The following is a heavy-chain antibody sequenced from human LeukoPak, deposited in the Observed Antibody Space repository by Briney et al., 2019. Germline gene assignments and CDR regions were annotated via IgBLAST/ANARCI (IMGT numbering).Heavy chain of an antibody. CDR2: ISSSSSYT. Sequence: GGSLRLSYAASGFTFSDYYMSWIRQAPGKGLEWASYISSSSSYTNYADSVKGRFTISRDNAKNSLYLQMNSLRAEDTAVYYCARETYGSGSNDFDYWGQGTLVTVSS. CDR1: GFTFSDYY. D-gene: IGHD3-10*01. J-gene: IGHJ4*02. CDR3: ARETYGSGSNDFDY. V-gene: IGHV3-11*06.